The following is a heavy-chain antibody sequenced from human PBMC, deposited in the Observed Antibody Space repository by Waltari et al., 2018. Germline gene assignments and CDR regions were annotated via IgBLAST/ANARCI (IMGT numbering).Heavy chain of an antibody. V-gene: IGHV4-39*01. CDR3: ARRRDDFWSGYSGRYYYYGMDV. J-gene: IGHJ6*02. Sequence: QLQLQESGPGLVKPSETLSLTCTVSGGSISRRSYYWGWIRQPPGKRLGWIGSIYYSGSTYYNPSLKSRVTISVDTSKNQFSLKLSSVTAADTAVYYCARRRDDFWSGYSGRYYYYGMDVWGQGTTVTVSS. CDR1: GGSISRRSYY. CDR2: IYYSGST. D-gene: IGHD3-3*01.